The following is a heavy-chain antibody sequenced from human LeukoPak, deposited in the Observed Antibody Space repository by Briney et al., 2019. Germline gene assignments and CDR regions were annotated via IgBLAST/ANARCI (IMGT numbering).Heavy chain of an antibody. D-gene: IGHD2-15*01. J-gene: IGHJ4*02. CDR2: ISGSGGST. CDR1: GFTFSSYD. CDR3: AKDSVVVVAARGTIDY. Sequence: GGSLMLSCSASGFTFSSYDMSWVRQDPGKGLELGSAISGSGGSTYYADSVKGRFTISRDNSKNMLYLKMNSLRAEDTAVYYCAKDSVVVVAARGTIDYWGQGTLLTVSS. V-gene: IGHV3-23*01.